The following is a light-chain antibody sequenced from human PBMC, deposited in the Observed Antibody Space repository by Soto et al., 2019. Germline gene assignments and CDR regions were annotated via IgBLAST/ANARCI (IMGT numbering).Light chain of an antibody. V-gene: IGLV4-69*01. J-gene: IGLJ3*02. Sequence: QSVLTQSPSASASLGASVKLTCTLSSGHSSYAIAWHQQQPEKGPRYLMKLNSDGSHSKGDGIPDRFSGSSSGAERYLTISSLQSEDEADYYCQTLGTGIWVFGGGTQLTVL. CDR1: SGHSSYA. CDR3: QTLGTGIWV. CDR2: LNSDGSH.